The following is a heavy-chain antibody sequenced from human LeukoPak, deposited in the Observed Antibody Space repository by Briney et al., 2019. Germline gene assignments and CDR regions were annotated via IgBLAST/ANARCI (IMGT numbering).Heavy chain of an antibody. V-gene: IGHV5-51*01. J-gene: IGHJ4*02. D-gene: IGHD3-22*01. Sequence: GESLKISCKGSGYIFTSYWIGWVRQMPGKGVEWMGIIYPGDSDTRYSPSFQGQVTISADKSISTAYLQWSSLRASDTAMYYCARGGLVYDSSGFPDYWGQGTLVTVSS. CDR2: IYPGDSDT. CDR3: ARGGLVYDSSGFPDY. CDR1: GYIFTSYW.